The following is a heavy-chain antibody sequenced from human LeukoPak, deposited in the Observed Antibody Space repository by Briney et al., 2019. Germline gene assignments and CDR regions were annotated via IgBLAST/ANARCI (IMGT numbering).Heavy chain of an antibody. Sequence: SETLPLTCTVSGGSISSSSYYWGWIRQPPGKGLEWIGSIYYSGSTYYNPSLKSRVTISVDTSKNQFSLKLSSVTAADTAVYYCARHPPSRGYSYGYPPNYFDYWGQGTLVTVSS. CDR1: GGSISSSSYY. J-gene: IGHJ4*02. D-gene: IGHD5-18*01. CDR3: ARHPPSRGYSYGYPPNYFDY. V-gene: IGHV4-39*01. CDR2: IYYSGST.